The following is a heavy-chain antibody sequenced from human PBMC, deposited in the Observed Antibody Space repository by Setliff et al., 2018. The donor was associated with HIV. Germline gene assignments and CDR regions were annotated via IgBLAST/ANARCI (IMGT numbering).Heavy chain of an antibody. CDR3: ALLWPFDY. V-gene: IGHV3-7*03. CDR2: INEGGSDQ. Sequence: GVLRLSCAASGFTFTNRYMSWVRQAPGKGLEWVANINEGGSDQYYVDSVKGRFTISRDNAKNSLYLQMNSLRAEDTAIYYCALLWPFDYWGQGTQVTVSS. J-gene: IGHJ4*02. CDR1: GFTFTNRY. D-gene: IGHD1-26*01.